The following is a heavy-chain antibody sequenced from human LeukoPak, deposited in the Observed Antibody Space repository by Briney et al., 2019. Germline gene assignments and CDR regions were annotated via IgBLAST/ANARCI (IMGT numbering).Heavy chain of an antibody. CDR2: INPSGGST. CDR3: ARVGHDYGSPDGAFDI. CDR1: GYTFTSYY. J-gene: IGHJ3*02. D-gene: IGHD4-17*01. V-gene: IGHV1-46*01. Sequence: ASVTVSCKASGYTFTSYYMHWVRQAPGQGLEWMGIINPSGGSTSYAQKFQGRVTMTRDTSTSTAYMELSSLRSEDTAVYYCARVGHDYGSPDGAFDIWGQGTMVTVSS.